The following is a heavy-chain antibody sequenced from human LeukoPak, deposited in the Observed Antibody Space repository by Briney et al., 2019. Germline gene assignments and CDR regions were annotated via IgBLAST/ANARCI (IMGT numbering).Heavy chain of an antibody. CDR3: ARCPQPNVGYFDY. CDR2: IFPSGGEI. CDR1: GFTVSRNY. J-gene: IGHJ4*02. D-gene: IGHD1-1*01. Sequence: PGGSLRLSCAASGFTVSRNYMSWVRQAPGKGLEWVSSIFPSGGEIHYADSVRGRFTISRDNSKSTLSLQMNSLRAEDTAIYYCARCPQPNVGYFDYWGQGTLVTVSS. V-gene: IGHV3-53*01.